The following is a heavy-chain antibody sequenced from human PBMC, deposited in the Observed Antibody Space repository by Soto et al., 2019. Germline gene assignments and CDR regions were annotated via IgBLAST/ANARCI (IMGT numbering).Heavy chain of an antibody. CDR2: IWYDGSNK. Sequence: QVQLVESGGGVVQPGRSLRLSCAASGFTFSSYGMHWVRQAPGKGLEWVAVIWYDGSNKYYADSVKGRFTISRDNSKNTLYLQMNRLRAEDTAVNYCARDNSSSWYGQTNWFDPWGQGTLVTVSS. CDR1: GFTFSSYG. D-gene: IGHD6-13*01. CDR3: ARDNSSSWYGQTNWFDP. V-gene: IGHV3-33*01. J-gene: IGHJ5*02.